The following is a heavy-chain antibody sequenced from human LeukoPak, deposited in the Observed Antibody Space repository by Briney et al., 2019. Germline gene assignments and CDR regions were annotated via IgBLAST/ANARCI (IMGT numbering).Heavy chain of an antibody. CDR1: GYTFTSYG. V-gene: IGHV1-18*01. Sequence: ASVKVSCKASGYTFTSYGISWARQAPGQGLEWMGWISAYNGNTNYAQKLQGRVTMTTDTSTSTAYMELSSLRSEDTAVYYCARDGYSYGYYYFDYWGQGTLVTVSS. CDR2: ISAYNGNT. J-gene: IGHJ4*02. D-gene: IGHD5-18*01. CDR3: ARDGYSYGYYYFDY.